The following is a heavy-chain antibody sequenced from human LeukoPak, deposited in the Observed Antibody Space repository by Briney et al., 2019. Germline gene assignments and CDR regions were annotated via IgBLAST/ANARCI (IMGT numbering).Heavy chain of an antibody. CDR1: GGSISSYY. CDR2: IHYSGST. CDR3: ARGPTRYYFDY. J-gene: IGHJ4*02. V-gene: IGHV4-59*01. Sequence: SGTLSLTCTVSGGSISSYYWSWIRQPPGKGLEWIGYIHYSGSTNYNPSPKSRVTISVDTSKNQFSLKLSSVTPADTAVYSCARGPTRYYFDYWGQGTLVTVSS.